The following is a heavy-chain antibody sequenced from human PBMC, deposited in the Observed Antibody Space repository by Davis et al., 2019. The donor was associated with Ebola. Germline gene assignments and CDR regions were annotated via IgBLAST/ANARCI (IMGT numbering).Heavy chain of an antibody. CDR2: ISGYEDNT. J-gene: IGHJ4*02. CDR3: ARLSFGEVGFDY. CDR1: GYTFTSYG. Sequence: AASVKVSCKASGYTFTSYGISWVRQAPGQGLEWMGWISGYEDNTNYAPRFQGRITLTKDRATSTVYMELNRLRSDDTAVYYCARLSFGEVGFDYWGQGTLVTVSS. D-gene: IGHD3-10*01. V-gene: IGHV1-18*01.